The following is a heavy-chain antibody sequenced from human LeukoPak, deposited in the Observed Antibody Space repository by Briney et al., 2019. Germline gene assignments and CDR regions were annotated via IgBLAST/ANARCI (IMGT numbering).Heavy chain of an antibody. J-gene: IGHJ6*02. CDR1: GYSFTSYW. Sequence: GESLKISCKGSGYSFTSYWIGWVRQMPGKGLEWMGIIYPGDSDTRYSPSFQGQVTISADKSISTAYLQWSSLKASDTAMYYCARQDTAMATDYYYGMDVWGQGTTVTVSS. D-gene: IGHD5-18*01. V-gene: IGHV5-51*01. CDR2: IYPGDSDT. CDR3: ARQDTAMATDYYYGMDV.